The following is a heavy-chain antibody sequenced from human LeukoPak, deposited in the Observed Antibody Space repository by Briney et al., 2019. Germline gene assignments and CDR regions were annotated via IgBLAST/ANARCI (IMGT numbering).Heavy chain of an antibody. J-gene: IGHJ4*02. CDR1: GFTFSSYG. CDR2: IWYDGSNK. V-gene: IGHV3-33*01. Sequence: GGSLRLSCAASGFTFSSYGMHWVRQAPGKGLEWVAVIWYDGSNKYYADSVKGRFTISRDNSKNTLYLQMNSLRAEDTAVYYCARVSRPYYDFWSGYTASDYWGQGTLVTVSS. CDR3: ARVSRPYYDFWSGYTASDY. D-gene: IGHD3-3*01.